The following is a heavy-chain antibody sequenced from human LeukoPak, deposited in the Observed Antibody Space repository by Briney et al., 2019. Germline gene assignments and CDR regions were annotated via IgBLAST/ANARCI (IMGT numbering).Heavy chain of an antibody. Sequence: GGSLRLSCAASGFTFSDHYMDWVRQAPGKGLEWVGRTRNKANSYTTEYAASVKGRFTISRDDSKNSLYLQMNSLKTEDTAVYYCARDRGDGFDYWGREPWSPSPQ. CDR2: TRNKANSYTT. CDR3: ARDRGDGFDY. CDR1: GFTFSDHY. V-gene: IGHV3-72*01. D-gene: IGHD3-10*01. J-gene: IGHJ4*02.